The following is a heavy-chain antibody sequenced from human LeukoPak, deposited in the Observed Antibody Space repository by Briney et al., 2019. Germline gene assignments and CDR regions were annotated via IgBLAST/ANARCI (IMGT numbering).Heavy chain of an antibody. J-gene: IGHJ4*02. CDR2: ISGSGDST. CDR1: GFTFSTYA. V-gene: IGHV3-23*01. D-gene: IGHD6-19*01. CDR3: ARIAVAGEIDY. Sequence: GGSLRLSCAASGFTFSTYAMSWVRQAPGKGLEWVSAISGSGDSTYYADSVKGRFTISRDNSKNTLYLQMNSLRAEDTAVYYCARIAVAGEIDYWGQGTLVTVSS.